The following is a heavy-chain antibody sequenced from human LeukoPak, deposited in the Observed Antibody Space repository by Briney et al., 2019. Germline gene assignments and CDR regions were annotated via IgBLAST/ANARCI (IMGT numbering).Heavy chain of an antibody. CDR1: GGSISSHYY. D-gene: IGHD6-13*01. Sequence: SETLSLTCTVSGGSISSHYYWIWIRQPPGKGLEWIGSIYYSGSTYYNPSLKSRVTISVDTSRNQFSLKVNSVTAADTAVYYCARHDAGYSGSWSRFDPWGQGTLVTVSS. J-gene: IGHJ5*02. CDR3: ARHDAGYSGSWSRFDP. V-gene: IGHV4-39*01. CDR2: IYYSGST.